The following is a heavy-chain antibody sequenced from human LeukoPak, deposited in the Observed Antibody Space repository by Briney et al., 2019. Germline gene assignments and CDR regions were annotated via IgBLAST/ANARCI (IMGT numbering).Heavy chain of an antibody. CDR2: IYYSGST. V-gene: IGHV4-59*01. Sequence: SETLSLTCTVSGGSISSYYWSWIRQPPGKGLEWIGYIYYSGSTNYNPSLKSRVTISVDTSKNQFSLKLSSVTAADTAVYYCARDNRGSWSDYWGQGTLVTVSS. J-gene: IGHJ4*02. CDR1: GGSISSYY. CDR3: ARDNRGSWSDY. D-gene: IGHD6-13*01.